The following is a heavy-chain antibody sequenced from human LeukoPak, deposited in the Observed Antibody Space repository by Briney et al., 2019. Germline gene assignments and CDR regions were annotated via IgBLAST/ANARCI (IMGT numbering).Heavy chain of an antibody. V-gene: IGHV4-59*01. CDR2: IYYSGST. J-gene: IGHJ6*03. D-gene: IGHD2-8*02. CDR1: RVGISRYY. Sequence: SETLSLTCTLSRVGISRYYWRWVRQPPGKGLEWIGYIYYSGSTNYNPSLKSRVTISVDTSKNQFSLKLSSVTAADTAMYYCARRPGYRTVTICLSYSYYYLDDWGQGTTVTVSS. CDR3: ARRPGYRTVTICLSYSYYYLDD.